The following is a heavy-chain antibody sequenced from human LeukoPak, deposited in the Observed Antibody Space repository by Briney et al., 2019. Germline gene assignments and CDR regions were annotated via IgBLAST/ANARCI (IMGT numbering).Heavy chain of an antibody. D-gene: IGHD2-2*01. CDR2: ISYDGSNK. Sequence: SLRLSCAASGFTFSSYGMHWVRQAPGKGLEWVAVISYDGSNKYYADSVKGRFTISRDNSKNTLYLQMNSLRAEDTAVYYCAKARGIVVVPAALDYWGQGTLVTVSS. J-gene: IGHJ4*02. CDR3: AKARGIVVVPAALDY. V-gene: IGHV3-30*18. CDR1: GFTFSSYG.